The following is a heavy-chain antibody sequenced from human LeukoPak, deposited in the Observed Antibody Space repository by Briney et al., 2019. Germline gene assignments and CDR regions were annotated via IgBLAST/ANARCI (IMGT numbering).Heavy chain of an antibody. D-gene: IGHD2-15*01. Sequence: GGSLRLSCAASGFTFSNYAMSWVRQAPGKGLEWVSAISGSGGSTYYADSVKGRFTISRDNLKNTVSLQMNNLRVEDTAVYYCVKGGLGYCSGGSCSYADNWGQGTLVTVSS. CDR1: GFTFSNYA. CDR2: ISGSGGST. V-gene: IGHV3-23*01. J-gene: IGHJ4*02. CDR3: VKGGLGYCSGGSCSYADN.